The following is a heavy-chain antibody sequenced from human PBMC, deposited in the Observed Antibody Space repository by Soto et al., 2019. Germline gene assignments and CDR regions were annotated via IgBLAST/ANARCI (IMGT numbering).Heavy chain of an antibody. CDR3: ARDGREASGMDV. Sequence: SETLSLTCTASGGSIISHYWSWVRQAPGKGLEWIGHIYYRGSTNYNPSLRSRSTISVDASKSQFSLKLNSVTTADTAVYYCARDGREASGMDVWGQGTKVTVSS. V-gene: IGHV4-59*11. CDR1: GGSIISHY. CDR2: IYYRGST. D-gene: IGHD1-26*01. J-gene: IGHJ6*02.